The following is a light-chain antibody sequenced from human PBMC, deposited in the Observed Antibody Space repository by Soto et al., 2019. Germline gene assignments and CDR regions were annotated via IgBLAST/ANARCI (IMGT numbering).Light chain of an antibody. CDR2: DNN. V-gene: IGLV1-51*01. J-gene: IGLJ2*01. CDR1: RSNIENNY. Sequence: QSVLTQPPSVSAAPGQKVTISCSGTRSNIENNYVSWYQQLPGTAPKLLISDNNKRPSGIPDRFSGSKSGTSATLGITGLQAGDEADYYCGTWDSSLSAGVFGGGTKLTVL. CDR3: GTWDSSLSAGV.